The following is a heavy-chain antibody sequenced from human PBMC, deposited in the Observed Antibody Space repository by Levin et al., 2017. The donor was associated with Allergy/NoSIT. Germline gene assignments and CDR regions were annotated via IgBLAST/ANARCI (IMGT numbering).Heavy chain of an antibody. CDR2: INSDGSST. CDR3: ARGPPYYDILTGQTYYYYMDV. CDR1: GFTFSSYW. Sequence: GGSLRLSCAASGFTFSSYWMHWVRQAPGKGLVWVSRINSDGSSTSYADSVKGRFTISRDNAKNTLYLQMNSLRAEDTAVYYCARGPPYYDILTGQTYYYYMDVWGKGTTVTVSS. J-gene: IGHJ6*03. D-gene: IGHD3-9*01. V-gene: IGHV3-74*01.